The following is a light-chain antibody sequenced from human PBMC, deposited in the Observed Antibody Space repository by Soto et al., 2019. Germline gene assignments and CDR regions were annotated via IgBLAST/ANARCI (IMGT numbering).Light chain of an antibody. CDR3: SSYASYTSSYG. Sequence: QSALTRPDSVSGSPGQSITISCTGTAGDVGSYNLVSWYQQRPGKAPKLLIYEATKRPLGLSNRFSGSRSGNTASLTISGLQAEDEADYYCSSYASYTSSYGFGPGTKVTVL. CDR2: EAT. CDR1: AGDVGSYNL. J-gene: IGLJ1*01. V-gene: IGLV2-23*01.